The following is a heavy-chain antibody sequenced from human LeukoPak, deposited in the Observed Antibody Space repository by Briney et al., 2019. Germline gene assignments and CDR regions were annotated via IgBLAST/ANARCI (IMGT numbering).Heavy chain of an antibody. D-gene: IGHD6-13*01. J-gene: IGHJ4*02. CDR2: MYYSGST. CDR1: VGSVSSASYY. CDR3: ARASLYSSNWYYFDY. Sequence: PSETLSLTCTVSVGSVSSASYYWSWIRQPPGKGLEWIGYMYYSGSTNYNPSLKSRVTISVDTSKNQFSLKLSSVTAADTAVYYCARASLYSSNWYYFDYWGQGTLVTVSS. V-gene: IGHV4-61*01.